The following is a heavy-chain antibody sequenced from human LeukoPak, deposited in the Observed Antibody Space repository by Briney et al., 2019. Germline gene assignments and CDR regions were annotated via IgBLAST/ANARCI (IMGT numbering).Heavy chain of an antibody. CDR2: INPNSGGT. J-gene: IGHJ4*02. Sequence: ASVKVSCKASGYTFTGYYMHWVRQAPGQGLEWMGWINPNSGGTNYAQKFQGRVTMTRDTSISTAYMELSRLRSDDTAVYYCARSQSVRGATRYWGQGTLVTVSS. CDR3: ARSQSVRGATRY. CDR1: GYTFTGYY. D-gene: IGHD3-10*01. V-gene: IGHV1-2*02.